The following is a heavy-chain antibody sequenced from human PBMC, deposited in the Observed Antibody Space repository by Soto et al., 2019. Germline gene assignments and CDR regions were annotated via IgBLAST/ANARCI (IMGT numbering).Heavy chain of an antibody. J-gene: IGHJ5*02. CDR3: ARGPTPSRIVVVQKQTTRINWFDP. V-gene: IGHV4-34*01. D-gene: IGHD3-22*01. CDR2: INHSGST. CDR1: GGSFSGYY. Sequence: SETLSLTCAVYGGSFSGYYWSWIRQPPGKGLEWIGEINHSGSTNYNPSLKSRVTISVDTSKNQFSLKLSSVTAADTAVYYCARGPTPSRIVVVQKQTTRINWFDPWGQGTLVTVSS.